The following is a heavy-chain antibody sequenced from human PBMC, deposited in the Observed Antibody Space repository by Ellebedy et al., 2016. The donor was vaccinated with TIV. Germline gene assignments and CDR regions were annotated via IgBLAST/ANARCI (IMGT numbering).Heavy chain of an antibody. J-gene: IGHJ4*02. CDR2: LSHTGTRT. V-gene: IGHV3-23*01. CDR3: AKGRGGGSDSSAPRYYFDS. CDR1: GFTFNNYA. Sequence: GESLKISCAASGFTFNNYAMSWVRQAPGKGLEWVPTLSHTGTRTYYANSVEGRFIISRDNSRRTLYLQMNSLRAEDTAVYYCAKGRGGGSDSSAPRYYFDSWGLGTLVTVSS. D-gene: IGHD6-19*01.